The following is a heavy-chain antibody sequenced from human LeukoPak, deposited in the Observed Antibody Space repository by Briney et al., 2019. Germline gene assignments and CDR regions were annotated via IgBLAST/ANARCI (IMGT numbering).Heavy chain of an antibody. J-gene: IGHJ4*02. CDR1: GGTFSSYA. Sequence: AASVKVSCKASGGTFSSYAISWVRQAPGQGLEWMGRINPNSGGTNYAQRFQGRVTMTRDTSINTAYMELSRLRSDETAVYSCAKDLSASGADFDYGGQGTLVTVSS. D-gene: IGHD6-19*01. CDR2: INPNSGGT. CDR3: AKDLSASGADFDY. V-gene: IGHV1-2*06.